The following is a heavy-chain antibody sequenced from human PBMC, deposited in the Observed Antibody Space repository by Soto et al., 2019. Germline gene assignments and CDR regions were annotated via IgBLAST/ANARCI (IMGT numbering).Heavy chain of an antibody. V-gene: IGHV3-15*07. CDR1: GFTFSNAW. J-gene: IGHJ4*02. Sequence: GSLRLSCAASGFTFSNAWMNWVRQAPGKGLEWVGRIKSKTDGGTTDYAAPVKGRFTISRDDSKNTLYLQMNSLKTEDTALYYFTTGLDSSGYYNDYWGQGTLVTVSS. CDR3: TTGLDSSGYYNDY. CDR2: IKSKTDGGTT. D-gene: IGHD3-22*01.